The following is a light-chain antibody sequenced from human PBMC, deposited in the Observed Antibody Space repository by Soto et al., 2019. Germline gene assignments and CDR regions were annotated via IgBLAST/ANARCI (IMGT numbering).Light chain of an antibody. Sequence: QSVLTQPPSVSGSPGQSVTISCTGTSSDVGSYNRVSWYQQPPGTAPKLMIYEVSNRPSGVPDRFSGSKSGNTASLTISGLQAEDEADYYCSLYTSSSTSYVFGTGTNVTVL. CDR2: EVS. CDR3: SLYTSSSTSYV. V-gene: IGLV2-18*01. J-gene: IGLJ1*01. CDR1: SSDVGSYNR.